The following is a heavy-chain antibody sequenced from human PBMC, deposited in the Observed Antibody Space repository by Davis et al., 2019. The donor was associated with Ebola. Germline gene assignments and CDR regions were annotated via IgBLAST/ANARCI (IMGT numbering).Heavy chain of an antibody. V-gene: IGHV3-30*04. J-gene: IGHJ3*02. CDR1: GFTFSSYT. CDR2: ISSDGDNN. CDR3: ARGAYGDYIVKAFDI. Sequence: GGSLRLSCPASGFTFSSYTLHWVRQAPGKGLEWVAVISSDGDNNYHADSVQGRFTISRDNSKNTLYLQMNSLRAEDTAIYYCARGAYGDYIVKAFDIWGQGTKVTVSS. D-gene: IGHD4-17*01.